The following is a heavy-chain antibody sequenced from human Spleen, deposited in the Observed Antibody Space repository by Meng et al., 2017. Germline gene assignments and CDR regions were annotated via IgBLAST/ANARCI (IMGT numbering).Heavy chain of an antibody. Sequence: QAPRVHVGANGKEPGSSVKVSCKPSGYNFPDYYIHWVRRAPGQGLEWMGRINPKSGDTHYAQKFQARVTMTGDTSISTAYMELSGLRSDDTAMYYCARDEDISAAGKLFSDYWGQGTLVTVSS. CDR3: ARDEDISAAGKLFSDY. V-gene: IGHV1-2*06. CDR1: GYNFPDYY. CDR2: INPKSGDT. D-gene: IGHD6-25*01. J-gene: IGHJ4*02.